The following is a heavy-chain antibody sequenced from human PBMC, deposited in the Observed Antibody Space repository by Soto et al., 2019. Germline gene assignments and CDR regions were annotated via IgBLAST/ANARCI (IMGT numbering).Heavy chain of an antibody. V-gene: IGHV1-3*01. Sequence: GASVKVSCQASGYTFTSYAIHWVRQAPGQRLEWMGWTNAGNGNTKYSKKFHGRVTITRDTSASTAYMELSSLRSEDTAVYYCAKSIVVVTALDYWGQGTLVTVS. D-gene: IGHD2-21*02. CDR1: GYTFTSYA. J-gene: IGHJ4*02. CDR3: AKSIVVVTALDY. CDR2: TNAGNGNT.